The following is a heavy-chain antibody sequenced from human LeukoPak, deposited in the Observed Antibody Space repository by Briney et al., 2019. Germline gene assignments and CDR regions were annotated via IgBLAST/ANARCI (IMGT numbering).Heavy chain of an antibody. V-gene: IGHV4-59*01. Sequence: SETLSLTCTVSGGSISSNHWGWLGQRPGQGLVGSGYIYYSGSTNYNPTHKSRVTISLDTSKNQFSLKLTSVTAADTAVYYCARAVSYDFWSGYSDAFDIWGQGTMVTVSS. CDR1: GGSISSNH. CDR3: ARAVSYDFWSGYSDAFDI. CDR2: IYYSGST. D-gene: IGHD3-3*01. J-gene: IGHJ3*02.